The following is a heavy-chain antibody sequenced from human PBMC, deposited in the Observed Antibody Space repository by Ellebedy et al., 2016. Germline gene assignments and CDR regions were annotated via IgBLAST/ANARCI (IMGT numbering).Heavy chain of an antibody. Sequence: GGSLRLSCAASGFTFRNFGMQWVRQAPGKGLEWVAVIPHDESNNYYAGSVKGRFTISRDNSKNTLYLQMNSLRDEDTAVYYCAREIVPHGGWYIYFQHWGQGTLVTVSS. D-gene: IGHD6-19*01. CDR2: IPHDESNN. CDR1: GFTFRNFG. CDR3: AREIVPHGGWYIYFQH. V-gene: IGHV3-30*03. J-gene: IGHJ1*01.